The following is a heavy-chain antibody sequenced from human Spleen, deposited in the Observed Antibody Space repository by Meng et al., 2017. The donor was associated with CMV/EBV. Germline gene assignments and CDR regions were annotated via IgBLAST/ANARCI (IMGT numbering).Heavy chain of an antibody. J-gene: IGHJ4*02. CDR2: IRNDGTNK. Sequence: GGSLRLSCAASGFTFSSYGMHWVRQSPVKGLEWVAFIRNDGTNKYYGDSVKGRFSISRDNSENTLYLQMSSLRAEDTAVYYCARGWGRFDYWGQGTLVTVSS. CDR1: GFTFSSYG. CDR3: ARGWGRFDY. V-gene: IGHV3-30*02. D-gene: IGHD2-21*02.